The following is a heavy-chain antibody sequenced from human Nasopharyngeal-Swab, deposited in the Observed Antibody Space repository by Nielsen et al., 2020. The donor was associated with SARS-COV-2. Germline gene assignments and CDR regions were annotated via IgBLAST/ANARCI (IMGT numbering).Heavy chain of an antibody. CDR2: ISYDGSNK. CDR1: GFTFSSYG. Sequence: GESLKISCAASGFTFSSYGMHWVRQAPGKGLEWVAVISYDGSNKYYADSVKGRFTISRDNSKNTLYLQMNSLRAEDTAAYYCAKDSGTWFGELLSGCMDVWGQGTTVTVSS. D-gene: IGHD3-10*01. V-gene: IGHV3-30*18. J-gene: IGHJ6*02. CDR3: AKDSGTWFGELLSGCMDV.